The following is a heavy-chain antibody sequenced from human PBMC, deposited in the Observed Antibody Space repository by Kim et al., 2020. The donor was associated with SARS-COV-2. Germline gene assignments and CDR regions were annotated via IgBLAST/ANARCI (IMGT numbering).Heavy chain of an antibody. CDR1: GGSFSGYY. CDR3: ARGVHTMVRGVIAHYYYYGMDV. J-gene: IGHJ6*02. Sequence: SETLSLTCAVYGGSFSGYYWSWIRQPPGKGLEWIGEINHSGSTNYNPSLKSRVTISVDTSKNQFSLKLSSVTAADTAVYYCARGVHTMVRGVIAHYYYYGMDVWGQGTTVTVSS. CDR2: INHSGST. D-gene: IGHD3-10*01. V-gene: IGHV4-34*01.